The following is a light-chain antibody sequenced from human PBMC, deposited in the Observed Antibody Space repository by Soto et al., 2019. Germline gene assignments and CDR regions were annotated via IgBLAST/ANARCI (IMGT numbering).Light chain of an antibody. CDR2: YDS. CDR1: NIGSKS. Sequence: SYELTQPPSVSVAPGKTARITCGGNNIGSKSVHWYQQKPGQAPVLVIYYDSDWPSGIPERFSGSNSGNTATLTISRVEAGDEADYYCQVWDSSSDHLVVFGGGTKVTVL. V-gene: IGLV3-21*04. J-gene: IGLJ2*01. CDR3: QVWDSSSDHLVV.